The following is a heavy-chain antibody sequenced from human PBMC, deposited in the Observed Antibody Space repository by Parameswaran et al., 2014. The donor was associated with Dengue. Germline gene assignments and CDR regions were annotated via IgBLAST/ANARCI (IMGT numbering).Heavy chain of an antibody. CDR3: ARSSSAAAAATDY. V-gene: IGHV5-51*01. D-gene: IGHD6-13*01. CDR2: IYPGDSDT. CDR1: GYSFTTYW. Sequence: KVSCKGSGYSFTTYWIAWVRQMPAKGLEWMGIIYPGDSDTRYSPSFQGQVTISADKSISTAYLQWSSLKASDTAIYYCARSSSAAAAATDYWGQGTLVTVSS. J-gene: IGHJ4*02.